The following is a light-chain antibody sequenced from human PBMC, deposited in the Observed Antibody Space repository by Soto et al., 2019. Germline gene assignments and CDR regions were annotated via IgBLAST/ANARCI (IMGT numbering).Light chain of an antibody. V-gene: IGLV2-14*01. Sequence: QSALTQPASVSGSPGQSITISCTGTSSDVGGYNYVSWYQQHPGKAPKLMIYDVSNRPSGVSNRFSGSKSGNTASLTISGLQAEDEADYYCSSDTSSSTLYVFGTGTKGTV. CDR2: DVS. CDR3: SSDTSSSTLYV. J-gene: IGLJ1*01. CDR1: SSDVGGYNY.